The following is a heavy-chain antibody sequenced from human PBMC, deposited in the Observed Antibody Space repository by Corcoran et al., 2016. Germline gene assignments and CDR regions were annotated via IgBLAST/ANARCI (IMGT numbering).Heavy chain of an antibody. V-gene: IGHV1-46*01. J-gene: IGHJ6*02. CDR1: GYTFTSYY. Sequence: QVQLVQSGAEVEKPGASVKVSCKASGYTFTSYYMHWVRQTPGQGLEWMGIINPSGGSTSYAQKFQGRVTMTRDTSTSTVYMELSSLRSEDTAVYYCARLAAAGRGMGDYYYGMDVWGQGTSVTVSS. CDR2: INPSGGST. CDR3: ARLAAAGRGMGDYYYGMDV. D-gene: IGHD6-13*01.